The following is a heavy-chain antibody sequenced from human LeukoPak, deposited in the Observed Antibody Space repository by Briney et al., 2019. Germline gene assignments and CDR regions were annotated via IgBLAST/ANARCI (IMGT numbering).Heavy chain of an antibody. CDR2: ISSSSSTI. CDR3: AREGGYGDYASGY. J-gene: IGHJ4*02. D-gene: IGHD4-17*01. CDR1: GFIFSHYE. Sequence: PGGSLRLSCEASGFIFSHYEMNWVRQAPGKGLEWISYISSSSSTIYYADSVKGRFTISRDNAKNSLYLQMNSLRAEDTAVYYCAREGGYGDYASGYWGQGTLVTVSS. V-gene: IGHV3-48*01.